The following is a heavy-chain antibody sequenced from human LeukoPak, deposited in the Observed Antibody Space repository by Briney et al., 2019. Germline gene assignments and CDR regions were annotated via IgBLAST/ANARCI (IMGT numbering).Heavy chain of an antibody. J-gene: IGHJ4*02. D-gene: IGHD3-3*01. CDR2: IRSKDHGGTT. Sequence: GGSLRLSCTGSGFTFGDYAMSWVRQAPGKGLEWVGFIRSKDHGGTTEYAASVKGRFTISRDDSKSIAYLQMNSLQTEDTAVYYCTRLMYDSWHNYQYFFDYWGQGTLVTVSS. V-gene: IGHV3-49*04. CDR1: GFTFGDYA. CDR3: TRLMYDSWHNYQYFFDY.